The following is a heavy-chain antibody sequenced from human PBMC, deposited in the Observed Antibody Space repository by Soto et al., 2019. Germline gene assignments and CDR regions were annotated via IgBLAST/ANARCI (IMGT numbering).Heavy chain of an antibody. Sequence: QVQLVESGGGVVQPGTSLRLSCAASGFTFENYGMHWVRQAPGKGLEWVAIVYYDGSNQYYADSVKGRFTISRDNSKNTLYLQMNSLRVDDTAMYYCARDLSDYWGQGTLVTVSS. V-gene: IGHV3-33*01. CDR2: VYYDGSNQ. J-gene: IGHJ4*02. CDR3: ARDLSDY. CDR1: GFTFENYG.